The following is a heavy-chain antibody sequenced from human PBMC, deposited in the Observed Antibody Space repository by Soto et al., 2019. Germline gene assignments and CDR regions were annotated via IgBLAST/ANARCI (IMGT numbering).Heavy chain of an antibody. Sequence: AGESLKISCKGSGYSFTSYWISWVRQMPGKGLEWMGRIDPSDSYTNYSPSFQGHVTISADKSISTAYLQWSSLKASDTAMYYCARVYADIVVVPAAIGGMDVWGQGTTVTVSS. CDR2: IDPSDSYT. CDR1: GYSFTSYW. J-gene: IGHJ6*02. D-gene: IGHD2-2*01. V-gene: IGHV5-10-1*01. CDR3: ARVYADIVVVPAAIGGMDV.